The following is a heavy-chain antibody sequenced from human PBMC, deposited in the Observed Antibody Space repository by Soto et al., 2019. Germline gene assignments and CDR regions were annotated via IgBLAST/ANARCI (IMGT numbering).Heavy chain of an antibody. Sequence: AAVKVSCKASGYTFTGYYIHWVRQAPGQGLEWMGSISPHSGGANYAQKYQGRVTMTRDTSITSVYMELSRLTSDDTAFYFCAREEQTGANYYLDYWGQGTLVTVSS. V-gene: IGHV1-2*02. CDR3: AREEQTGANYYLDY. J-gene: IGHJ4*02. CDR1: GYTFTGYY. D-gene: IGHD7-27*01. CDR2: ISPHSGGA.